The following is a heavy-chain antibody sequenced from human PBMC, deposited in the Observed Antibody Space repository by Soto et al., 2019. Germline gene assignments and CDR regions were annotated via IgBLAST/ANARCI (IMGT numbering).Heavy chain of an antibody. J-gene: IGHJ4*02. CDR1: GFTLSSCV. D-gene: IGHD6-6*01. CDR2: IDVGGGGT. CDR3: AKGPEQLVHGVFDY. Sequence: GGCLRLSCAASGFTLSSCVMSWVRQAPGKGLEWVSGIDVGGGGTYYADSVKGRFAISRDNSKNTLYLQMNSLRADDTAVYYCAKGPEQLVHGVFDYWGQGILVTVSS. V-gene: IGHV3-23*01.